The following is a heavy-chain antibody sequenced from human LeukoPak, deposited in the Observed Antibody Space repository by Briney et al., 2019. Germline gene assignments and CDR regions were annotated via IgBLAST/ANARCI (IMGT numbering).Heavy chain of an antibody. D-gene: IGHD3-10*01. CDR3: AKDRVVRGVMGAGGY. CDR2: ISGSGGDT. J-gene: IGHJ4*02. V-gene: IGHV3-23*01. Sequence: PGGSLRLSCAASGFTFSSYGMHWVRQAPGKGLEWVSAISGSGGDTYYADSVKGRFTISRDNSKNTLYLQMNSLRAEDTAVYYCAKDRVVRGVMGAGGYWGQGTLVTVSP. CDR1: GFTFSSYG.